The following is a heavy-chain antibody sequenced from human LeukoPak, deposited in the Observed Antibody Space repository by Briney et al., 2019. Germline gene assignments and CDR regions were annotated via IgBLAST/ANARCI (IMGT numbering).Heavy chain of an antibody. Sequence: WLKLSNKATRNTFGRCTSRWVRRPRGLELEWMGRIIPILGIANYAQKFQGRVTITADKSTSTAYMELSSLRSEDTAVYYCAADIVPTDDAFDIWGQGTIVTVSS. D-gene: IGHD5-12*01. J-gene: IGHJ3*02. V-gene: IGHV1-69*02. CDR2: IIPILGIA. CDR1: RNTFGRCT. CDR3: AADIVPTDDAFDI.